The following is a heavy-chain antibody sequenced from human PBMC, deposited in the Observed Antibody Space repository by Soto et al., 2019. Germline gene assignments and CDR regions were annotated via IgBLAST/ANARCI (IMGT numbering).Heavy chain of an antibody. CDR3: ARDYYDSSGYYPVALGFDY. CDR1: GYTFTSYA. CDR2: INAGNGNT. V-gene: IGHV1-3*01. D-gene: IGHD3-22*01. J-gene: IGHJ4*02. Sequence: ASVKVSCKASGYTFTSYAMHWVRQAPGQRLEWMGWINAGNGNTKYSQKFQGRVTITRDTSASTAYMELSSLRSEDTAVYYCARDYYDSSGYYPVALGFDYWGQGTLVTVSS.